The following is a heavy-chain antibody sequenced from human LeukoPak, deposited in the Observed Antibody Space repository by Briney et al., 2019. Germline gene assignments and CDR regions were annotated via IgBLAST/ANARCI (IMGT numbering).Heavy chain of an antibody. CDR1: GYTLTELF. D-gene: IGHD4-17*01. Sequence: ASVKVSCKVSGYTLTELFMHWVRQAPGKGLEWMGGYDPEDGETTYAQKFQGRVTMTEDRSTDTAYMELSSLRSEDTAVYYCATWATVTTYWCFDLWGRGTLVTVSS. J-gene: IGHJ2*01. V-gene: IGHV1-24*01. CDR2: YDPEDGET. CDR3: ATWATVTTYWCFDL.